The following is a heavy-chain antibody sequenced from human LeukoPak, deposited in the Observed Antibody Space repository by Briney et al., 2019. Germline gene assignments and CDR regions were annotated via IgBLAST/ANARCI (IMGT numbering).Heavy chain of an antibody. CDR3: ARHLEDSSGYYYVGYYYYGMDV. J-gene: IGHJ6*02. CDR1: GGSISSYY. D-gene: IGHD3-22*01. Sequence: SETLSLTCTLSGGSISSYYWSWIRQPPGKGLEWIGDIYYSGSTNYNPSLKSRVTISVDTSKNQFSLKLSSVTAADTAVYYCARHLEDSSGYYYVGYYYYGMDVWGRGTTVTVSS. CDR2: IYYSGST. V-gene: IGHV4-59*08.